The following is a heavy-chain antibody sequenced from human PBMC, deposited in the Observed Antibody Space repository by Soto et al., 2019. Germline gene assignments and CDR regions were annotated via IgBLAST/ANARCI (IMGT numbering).Heavy chain of an antibody. CDR3: ARGKGMEENYYCYGLDI. V-gene: IGHV1-3*01. CDR2: INGGTGQT. Sequence: ASVKVSCKASGYTFSTHAMHWVRQAPGQSLEWMGWINGGTGQTKHSHRFQDRISITRDTSASTAYMELSSLRSEDTAVYYCARGKGMEENYYCYGLDIWGQGTTVTVS. CDR1: GYTFSTHA. D-gene: IGHD1-1*01. J-gene: IGHJ6*02.